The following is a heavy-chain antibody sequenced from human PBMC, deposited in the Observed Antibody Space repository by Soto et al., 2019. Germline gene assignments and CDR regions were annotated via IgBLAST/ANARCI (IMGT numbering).Heavy chain of an antibody. CDR2: INAGNGNT. CDR3: ARRLRGGSYNWFDP. V-gene: IGHV1-3*01. J-gene: IGHJ5*02. CDR1: GYNFTSYA. D-gene: IGHD3-10*01. Sequence: QVQLVQSGAEVKKPGASVKVSCKASGYNFTSYALHWVRQAPGQSLEWMGWINAGNGNTKYSQKFQGRVTITRDTSASTAYMELSSLRSEDTAVYYCARRLRGGSYNWFDPWGQGTLVTVSS.